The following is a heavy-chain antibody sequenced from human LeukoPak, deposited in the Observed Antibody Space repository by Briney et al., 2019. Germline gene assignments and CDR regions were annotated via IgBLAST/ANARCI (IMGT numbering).Heavy chain of an antibody. V-gene: IGHV4-30-4*01. J-gene: IGHJ3*02. D-gene: IGHD6-19*01. CDR1: GGSIGSGDYY. CDR2: IYYSGST. Sequence: YPSQTLSLTCTVSGGSIGSGDYYWSWIRQPPGKGLEWIGYIYYSGSTYYNPSLKSRVTISVDTSKNQFSLKLSSVTAADTAVYYCARDRIAVAGAFDIWGQGTMVTVSS. CDR3: ARDRIAVAGAFDI.